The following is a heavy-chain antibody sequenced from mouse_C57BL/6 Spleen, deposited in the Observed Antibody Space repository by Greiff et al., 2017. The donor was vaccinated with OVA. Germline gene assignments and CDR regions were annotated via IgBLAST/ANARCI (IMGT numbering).Heavy chain of an antibody. CDR3: ARGWLLLDWYFDV. Sequence: QVQLKQPGTELVKPGASVKLSCKASGYTFTSYWMHWVKQRPGQGLEWIGNINPSNGGTNYNEKFKSKATLTVDKSSSTAYMQLSSLTSEDSAVYYGARGWLLLDWYFDVWGTGTTVTVSS. V-gene: IGHV1-53*01. CDR2: INPSNGGT. CDR1: GYTFTSYW. D-gene: IGHD2-3*01. J-gene: IGHJ1*03.